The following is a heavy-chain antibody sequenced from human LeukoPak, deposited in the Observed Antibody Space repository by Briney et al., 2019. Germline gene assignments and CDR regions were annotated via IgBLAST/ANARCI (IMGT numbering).Heavy chain of an antibody. D-gene: IGHD2-15*01. V-gene: IGHV1-3*03. CDR2: INTGNGDT. CDR3: ARGGHFCGGRFNSLGFHY. CDR1: GYTFTDYA. J-gene: IGHJ4*02. Sequence: ASVKVSCKASGYTFTDYAMHWVRQAPGQRLEWMGWINTGNGDTRYSQESQGRVTITRDTSASTAYMELSSLRSEEMAVYYCARGGHFCGGRFNSLGFHYWGQGALVTVSA.